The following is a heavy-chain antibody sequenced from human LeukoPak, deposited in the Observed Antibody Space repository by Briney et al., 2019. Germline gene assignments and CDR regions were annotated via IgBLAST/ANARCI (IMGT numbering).Heavy chain of an antibody. J-gene: IGHJ5*02. Sequence: SQTLSLTCTVSGGSISSGSYYWSWIRQPAGKGLEWIGRIYTSGSTNYNPSLKSRVTISVDTSKNQFSLKLSSVTAADTAVYYCARAIRAVAADNWFDPWGQGTLVTVSS. CDR1: GGSISSGSYY. V-gene: IGHV4-61*02. CDR2: IYTSGST. D-gene: IGHD6-19*01. CDR3: ARAIRAVAADNWFDP.